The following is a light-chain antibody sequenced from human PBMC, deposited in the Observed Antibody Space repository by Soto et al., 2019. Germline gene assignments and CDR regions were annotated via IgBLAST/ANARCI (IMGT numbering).Light chain of an antibody. Sequence: QSVLTQPPSASGTPGQRVTISCSGSSSNIGSNIVNWYQQLPGTAPKLLIYNNNQRPSGVPDRFSGSKSGTSASLAISGLQSEDGADYYCAAWDDSLNGVVFGGGTKLTVL. CDR1: SSNIGSNI. V-gene: IGLV1-44*01. CDR3: AAWDDSLNGVV. J-gene: IGLJ2*01. CDR2: NNN.